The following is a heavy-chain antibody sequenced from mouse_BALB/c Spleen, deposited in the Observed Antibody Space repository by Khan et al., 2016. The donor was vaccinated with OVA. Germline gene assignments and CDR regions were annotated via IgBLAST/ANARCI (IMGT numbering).Heavy chain of an antibody. CDR1: GDSITSGY. J-gene: IGHJ3*01. CDR2: MIYSGNT. Sequence: EVQLQESGPSLVKPSQTLSLTRSVTGDSITSGYWSWIRKFPGNKLEYMGYMIYSGNTYYNPSLKSRISITRHTSKNQYYLQLNSVTTEDTATYYCARSTYRYAFAYWGQGTLVTVSA. CDR3: ARSTYRYAFAY. D-gene: IGHD2-14*01. V-gene: IGHV3-8*02.